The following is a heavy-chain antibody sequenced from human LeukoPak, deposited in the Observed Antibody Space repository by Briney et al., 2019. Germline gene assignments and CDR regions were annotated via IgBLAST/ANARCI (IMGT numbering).Heavy chain of an antibody. CDR1: GGSISSYY. D-gene: IGHD3-10*01. J-gene: IGHJ5*02. Sequence: SETLSLTCTVSGGSISSYYWSWIRQPPGKGLEWIGYIYYSGSTNYNPSLKSRVTISVDTSKNQFSLKLSSVTAADTAVYYCARVLLWFGELSPNWFDPWGQGTLVNVSS. V-gene: IGHV4-59*08. CDR2: IYYSGST. CDR3: ARVLLWFGELSPNWFDP.